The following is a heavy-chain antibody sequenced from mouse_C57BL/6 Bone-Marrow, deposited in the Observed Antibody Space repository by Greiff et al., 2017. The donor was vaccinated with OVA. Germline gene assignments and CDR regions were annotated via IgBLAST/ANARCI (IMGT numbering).Heavy chain of an antibody. Sequence: QVQLQQPGAELVRPGTSVKLSCKASGYTFTSYWMHWVKQRPGQGLEWIGVIDPSDSYTNYNQKFKGKATLTVDTSSSTAYMQLSSLTSEDSAVYYCARDDYHWYFDVWGTGTTVTVSS. CDR1: GYTFTSYW. V-gene: IGHV1-59*01. D-gene: IGHD2-4*01. CDR3: ARDDYHWYFDV. CDR2: IDPSDSYT. J-gene: IGHJ1*03.